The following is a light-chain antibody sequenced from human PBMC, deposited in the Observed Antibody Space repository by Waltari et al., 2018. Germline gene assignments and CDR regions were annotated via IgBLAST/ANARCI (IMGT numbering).Light chain of an antibody. CDR3: QQYTIYPLT. CDR2: KAS. V-gene: IGKV1-5*03. CDR1: QSITDW. J-gene: IGKJ4*01. Sequence: DVQMTRSPATLSASVGDRVTITCRASQSITDWLAWYQQKPGKAPKLLIYKASTLESGVPSRFIGTRSGTEFTLTISNLQPDDFATYYCQQYTIYPLTFGGGTKVAI.